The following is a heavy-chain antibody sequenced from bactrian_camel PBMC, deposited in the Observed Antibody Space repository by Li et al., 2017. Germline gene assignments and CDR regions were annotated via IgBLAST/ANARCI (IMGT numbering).Heavy chain of an antibody. D-gene: IGHD5*01. J-gene: IGHJ4*01. CDR3: ANWGDNY. CDR2: INSAGGST. CDR1: GYTSC. Sequence: HVQLVESGGGLVQPGGSLRLSCAASGYTSCMGWVRQAPGKGLEWVSSINSAGGSTHYADSVKGRFTVSRDNAKNTLYHQLNYLKTEDTAMYYCANWGDNYWGQGTQVTVS. V-gene: IGHV3S1*01.